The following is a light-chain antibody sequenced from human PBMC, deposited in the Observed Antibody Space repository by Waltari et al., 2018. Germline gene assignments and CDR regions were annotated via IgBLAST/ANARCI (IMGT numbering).Light chain of an antibody. V-gene: IGKV3-15*01. CDR1: QTVSTT. CDR3: QQYADLPPYN. CDR2: DAS. Sequence: DIGMTQSPGTLSASPGDSATLPCRVSQTVSTTLAWYQQKPGQAPRLLIYDASTRVTGVPARFSGSGSGTDFTLTIASLQSEDFGVYYCQQYADLPPYNFGQGTKLEI. J-gene: IGKJ2*01.